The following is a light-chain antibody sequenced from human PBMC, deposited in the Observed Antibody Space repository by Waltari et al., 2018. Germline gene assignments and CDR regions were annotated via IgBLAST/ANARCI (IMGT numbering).Light chain of an antibody. Sequence: QSALTQPASVSGSLGQSFTISCTGPYRDVGTYNLGSWYQQHPGKAPKLLIFDVTARPSGVSNRFSGSKSGNTASLTISGLQAEDEADYYCCSYAGNFIWVFGGGTKLTVL. CDR3: CSYAGNFIWV. CDR2: DVT. CDR1: YRDVGTYNL. J-gene: IGLJ3*02. V-gene: IGLV2-23*02.